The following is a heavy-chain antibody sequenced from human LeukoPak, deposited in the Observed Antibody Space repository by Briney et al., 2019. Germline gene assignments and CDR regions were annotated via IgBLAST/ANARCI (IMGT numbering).Heavy chain of an antibody. J-gene: IGHJ4*02. Sequence: GGSLRLSCAASGFPFSTYGMHWDRQAPGKGLEWVAVIWPDGSSKYYADSVKGRFTISRDNSRNTLFLQMNGLRAEDTALYYCASRSPALDFWGQGTLVTVSS. CDR3: ASRSPALDF. D-gene: IGHD2-2*01. V-gene: IGHV3-33*01. CDR2: IWPDGSSK. CDR1: GFPFSTYG.